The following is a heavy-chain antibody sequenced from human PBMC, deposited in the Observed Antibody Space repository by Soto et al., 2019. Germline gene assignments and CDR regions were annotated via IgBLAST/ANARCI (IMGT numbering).Heavy chain of an antibody. D-gene: IGHD2-15*01. CDR2: ISAYNGNT. V-gene: IGHV1-18*01. CDR3: ARVVVVVVAATWYYFDY. Sequence: QVQLVQSGAEVKKPGASVKVSCKASGYTFTSYGISWVRQAPGQGLEWMGWISAYNGNTNYAQNLQGRVTMTTDTSTSTAYMELRSLRSDDTAVYYCARVVVVVVAATWYYFDYWGQGTLVTVSS. CDR1: GYTFTSYG. J-gene: IGHJ4*02.